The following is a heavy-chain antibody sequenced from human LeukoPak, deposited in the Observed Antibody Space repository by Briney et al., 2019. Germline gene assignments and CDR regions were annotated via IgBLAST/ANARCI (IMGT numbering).Heavy chain of an antibody. CDR2: ISGSGGST. Sequence: PGGSLRLSCAGSGFTFGSYAMSWVRQAPGKGLEWVSAISGSGGSTYHADSVKGRFTISRDNSKNTLYLQMNSLRAEDTAVYYCAKLGHYYDSSGYYAHWGQGTLVTVSS. J-gene: IGHJ4*02. D-gene: IGHD3-22*01. CDR1: GFTFGSYA. CDR3: AKLGHYYDSSGYYAH. V-gene: IGHV3-23*01.